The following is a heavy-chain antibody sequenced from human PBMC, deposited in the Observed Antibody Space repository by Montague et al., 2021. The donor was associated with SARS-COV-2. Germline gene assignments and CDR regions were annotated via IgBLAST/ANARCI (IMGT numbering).Heavy chain of an antibody. V-gene: IGHV4-39*01. J-gene: IGHJ4*02. CDR1: GGSISSSSYF. CDR2: IYYSGST. CDR3: ARHGTPGYGPFDS. D-gene: IGHD5-12*01. Sequence: SETLSLTCSVSGGSISSSSYFWGWIHQPPGKGLEWIGSIYYSGSTFYNPSLKSRVTISVDTSKKQFSLKLTSVTAADTALYFCARHGTPGYGPFDSWGQGTLVAVSS.